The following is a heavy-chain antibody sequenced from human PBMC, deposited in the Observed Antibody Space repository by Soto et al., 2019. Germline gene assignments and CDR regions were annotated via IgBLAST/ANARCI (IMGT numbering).Heavy chain of an antibody. CDR2: IFTRDSET. V-gene: IGHV5-51*01. CDR3: ARGYFDSGHGYDL. CDR1: GHLFNNHW. J-gene: IGHJ5*02. Sequence: PRESLKISCKGPGHLFNNHWIGWVRQTPGKGLEWMGLIFTRDSETKTSPSSQGHVSFSVDNSINTVYLQWTSLKTTDTGIYFCARGYFDSGHGYDLWGQGTLVTVSS. D-gene: IGHD3-10*01.